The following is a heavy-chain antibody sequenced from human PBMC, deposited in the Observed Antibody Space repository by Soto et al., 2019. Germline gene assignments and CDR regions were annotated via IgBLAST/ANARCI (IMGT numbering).Heavy chain of an antibody. V-gene: IGHV1-69*01. CDR3: AREPIEYSSSSTVHYFDY. D-gene: IGHD6-6*01. CDR2: IIPIFGTA. Sequence: QVQLVQSGAEVKKPGSSVKVSCKASGGTFSSYAISWVRQAPGQGLEWMGGIIPIFGTANYAQKFQGRVTITADESTSTAYMELSILRSEDTAVYYCAREPIEYSSSSTVHYFDYWGQGTLVTVSS. J-gene: IGHJ4*02. CDR1: GGTFSSYA.